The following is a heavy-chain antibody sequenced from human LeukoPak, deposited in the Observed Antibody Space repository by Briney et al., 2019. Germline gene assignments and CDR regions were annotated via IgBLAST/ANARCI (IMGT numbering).Heavy chain of an antibody. Sequence: SXGTXIRYXISWVGQAPGKGGEWMGGSIPIFCTSNYAQKFHGRVTITAHKSTSTAYMELSSLRSEDTAVYYCARDRGAVAGTFDYWGQGTLVTVSS. CDR3: ARDRGAVAGTFDY. CDR2: SIPIFCTS. J-gene: IGHJ4*02. CDR1: XGTXIRYX. D-gene: IGHD6-19*01. V-gene: IGHV1-69*06.